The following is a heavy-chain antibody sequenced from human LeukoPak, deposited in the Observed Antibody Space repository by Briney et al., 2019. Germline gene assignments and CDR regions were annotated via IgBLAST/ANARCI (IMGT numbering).Heavy chain of an antibody. CDR2: IYYSGST. CDR3: ARISKYYDILSGPFYGMDV. CDR1: GGSISSGGYY. D-gene: IGHD3-9*01. J-gene: IGHJ6*02. Sequence: SETLSLTCTVSGGSISSGGYYWSWIRQHPGKGLEWIGYIYYSGSTYYNPSLKSRVTISVDTSKNQFSLKLSSVTAADTAVYYCARISKYYDILSGPFYGMDVWGQGTTVTVSS. V-gene: IGHV4-31*03.